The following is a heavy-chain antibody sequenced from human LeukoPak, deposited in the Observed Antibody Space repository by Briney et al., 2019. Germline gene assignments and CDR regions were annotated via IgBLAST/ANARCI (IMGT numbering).Heavy chain of an antibody. V-gene: IGHV3-48*03. J-gene: IGHJ3*02. Sequence: GGSLRLSCAASGFTFNNYAMNWVRQAPGKGLEWVSYISSSGSTIYYADSVKGRFTISRDNAKNSLYLQMNSLRAEDTAVYYCARSSGMTTVVTADAFDIWGQGTMVTVSS. D-gene: IGHD4-23*01. CDR1: GFTFNNYA. CDR3: ARSSGMTTVVTADAFDI. CDR2: ISSSGSTI.